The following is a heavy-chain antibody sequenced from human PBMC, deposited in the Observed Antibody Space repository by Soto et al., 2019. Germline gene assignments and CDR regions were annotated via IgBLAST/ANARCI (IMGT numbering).Heavy chain of an antibody. CDR2: IWYDGSNK. V-gene: IGHV3-33*01. CDR3: ARGDISGYHYSYGFYYFDY. CDR1: GFTFSSYG. D-gene: IGHD5-18*01. J-gene: IGHJ4*02. Sequence: LGGSLRLSCAASGFTFSSYGMHWVRQAPGKGLEWVAVIWYDGSNKYYADSVKGRFTISRDNSKNTLYLQMNSLRAEDTAVYYCARGDISGYHYSYGFYYFDYWGQGTLVTVSS.